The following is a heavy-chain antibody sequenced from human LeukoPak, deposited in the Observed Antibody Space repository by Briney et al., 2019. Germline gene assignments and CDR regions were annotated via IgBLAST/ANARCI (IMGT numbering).Heavy chain of an antibody. CDR2: ISGSGGSA. J-gene: IGHJ6*03. CDR1: GFTFSSYA. V-gene: IGHV3-23*01. D-gene: IGHD6-13*01. CDR3: AKDCISSSRLYYMDV. Sequence: PGGSLRLSCAASGFTFSSYAMSWVRQAPGKGLEWVSAISGSGGSAYYADSVKGRFTISRDNSKNTLYLQMNSLRAEDTAVYYCAKDCISSSRLYYMDVWGKGTTVTVSS.